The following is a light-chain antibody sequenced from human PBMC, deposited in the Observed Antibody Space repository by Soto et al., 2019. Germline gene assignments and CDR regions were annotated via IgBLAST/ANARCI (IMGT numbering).Light chain of an antibody. CDR1: SSDIGTYNF. CDR3: SSYAATSPLV. Sequence: QSALTQPASVSGSPGQSITMSCTGSSSDIGTYNFVSWYQQHAGNAPRLILYEVSNRPSGVSSRFSGSKSGNSASLTISRLQPEYEAHYFCSSYAATSPLVFGGGTKVTVL. CDR2: EVS. J-gene: IGLJ3*02. V-gene: IGLV2-14*01.